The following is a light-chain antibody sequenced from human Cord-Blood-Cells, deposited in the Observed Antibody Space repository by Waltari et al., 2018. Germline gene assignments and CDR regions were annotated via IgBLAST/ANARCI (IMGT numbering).Light chain of an antibody. V-gene: IGKV3-15*01. CDR1: QSVSSN. CDR3: QQYNNWPPFT. J-gene: IGKJ3*01. Sequence: EIVMTQSPAPLSVSPGERATLSCRASQSVSSNLAWYQQKPGQPPRLRIYGASTRATGIPARFSGSGSGTEFTLTISSLQSEDFAVYYCQQYNNWPPFTFGPGTKVDIK. CDR2: GAS.